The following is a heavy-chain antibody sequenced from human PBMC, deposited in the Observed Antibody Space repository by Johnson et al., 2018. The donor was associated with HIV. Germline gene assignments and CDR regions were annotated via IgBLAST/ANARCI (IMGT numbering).Heavy chain of an antibody. Sequence: VQLVESGGVVVQPGGSLRLSCAASGFTFSSYGMHWVRQAPGKGPEWVAFIRYDGSNKYYADSVKGRFTISRDNAKNSLYLQMTSLRAEDTAMYYCARDLRLGAIDAFDIWGQGTMVTVSS. CDR2: IRYDGSNK. CDR1: GFTFSSYG. CDR3: ARDLRLGAIDAFDI. J-gene: IGHJ3*02. D-gene: IGHD1-26*01. V-gene: IGHV3-30*02.